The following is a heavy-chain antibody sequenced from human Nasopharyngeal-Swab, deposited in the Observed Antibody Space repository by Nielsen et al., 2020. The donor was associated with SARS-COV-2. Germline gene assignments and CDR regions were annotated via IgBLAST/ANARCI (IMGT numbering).Heavy chain of an antibody. V-gene: IGHV3-30-3*01. J-gene: IGHJ6*02. CDR3: AGDPGSSWYTYYYYYGMDV. D-gene: IGHD6-13*01. CDR2: ISYDGSKK. Sequence: GESLKISCAASGFTFSSYAMHWVRQAPGKGLEWVAVISYDGSKKYYADSVKGRFTISRDNSKNTLYLQMNSLRAEDTAVYYCAGDPGSSWYTYYYYYGMDVWGQGTTVTVSS. CDR1: GFTFSSYA.